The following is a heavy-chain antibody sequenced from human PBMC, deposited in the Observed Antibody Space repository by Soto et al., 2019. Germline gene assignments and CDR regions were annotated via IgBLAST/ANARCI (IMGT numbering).Heavy chain of an antibody. CDR2: IKQDGSGT. J-gene: IGHJ4*02. CDR1: GFTFSSYW. V-gene: IGHV3-7*01. Sequence: EVQLVESGGGLVQPGGSLRLSCAASGFTFSSYWMTWVRQTPGKGLEWVVNIKQDGSGTYCLDSVKGRFTISRDNAQNSLFLQRHSLRAEDTAVYYCASLAMVRGGIGYWGQGTLVTVSS. CDR3: ASLAMVRGGIGY. D-gene: IGHD3-10*01.